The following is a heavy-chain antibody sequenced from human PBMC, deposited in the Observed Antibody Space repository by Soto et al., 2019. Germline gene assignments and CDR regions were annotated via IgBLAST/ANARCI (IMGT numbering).Heavy chain of an antibody. V-gene: IGHV4-34*01. Sequence: SETLSLTCAVYGGSVNGYYWNWIRQPPGKGLEWIGEINHTGGTHYNPSLKSRVTISVDTSKNQFSLKLSSVTAADTAVYYCARGGRVVVVAATPSGWFDPWGQGALVTVSS. CDR2: INHTGGT. D-gene: IGHD2-15*01. CDR3: ARGGRVVVVAATPSGWFDP. J-gene: IGHJ5*02. CDR1: GGSVNGYY.